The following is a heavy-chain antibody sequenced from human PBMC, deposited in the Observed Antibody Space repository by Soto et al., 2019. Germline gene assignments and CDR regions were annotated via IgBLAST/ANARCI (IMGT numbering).Heavy chain of an antibody. V-gene: IGHV3-30-3*01. D-gene: IGHD3-22*01. J-gene: IGHJ4*02. CDR1: GFTFSSYA. CDR3: SRDFVVEDITQALYFDY. Sequence: QVQLVESGGGVVPPGRSLRLSCAASGFTFSSYAVHWVRTAPGKELEWVPVISYDGSNNYYADSVTGRFTISRDNSTNTLYRKMNRLRAEDTAVYYCSRDFVVEDITQALYFDYWGQGTLVTVSS. CDR2: ISYDGSNN.